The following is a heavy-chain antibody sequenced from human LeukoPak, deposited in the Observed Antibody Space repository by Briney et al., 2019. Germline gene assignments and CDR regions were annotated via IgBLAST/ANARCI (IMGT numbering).Heavy chain of an antibody. CDR3: ARETTGLARYFDY. V-gene: IGHV4-4*07. Sequence: SETLSLTCTVSGGSINSYYWSWIRQPAGKGLEWIGRIYTSGSTNYNPSLKSRVTMSVDTSKNQFSLNLSSVTAADTAVYYCARETTGLARYFDYWGQETLVTVSS. J-gene: IGHJ4*02. CDR1: GGSINSYY. D-gene: IGHD4-11*01. CDR2: IYTSGST.